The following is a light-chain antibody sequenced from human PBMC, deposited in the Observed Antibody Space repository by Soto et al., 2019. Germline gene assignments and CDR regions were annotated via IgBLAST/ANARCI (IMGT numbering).Light chain of an antibody. J-gene: IGKJ4*01. CDR1: QSVSIN. Sequence: EIMMTQSPAILSVSPGERATLSCRASQSVSINLAWYQQKPDQVPRLLIYGASSRATGIPARFSGSGSGTDFTLTISSLQSEDFAIYYCQPYNNWPLTFGGGTKVESK. CDR3: QPYNNWPLT. V-gene: IGKV3-15*01. CDR2: GAS.